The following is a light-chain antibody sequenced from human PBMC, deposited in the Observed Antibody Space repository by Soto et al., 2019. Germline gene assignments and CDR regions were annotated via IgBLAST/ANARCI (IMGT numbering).Light chain of an antibody. J-gene: IGLJ2*01. CDR1: ALPKKY. CDR3: YSTDSSANHSGV. CDR2: EDT. Sequence: SYELTQPPSVSVPPGQTARITCSGDALPKKYAYGYPEKSGQAPVLVIYEDTKRPSGIPERFSGSTSGTMATLTISGAQVEDEADYYYYSTDSSANHSGVFGGGTKVTVL. V-gene: IGLV3-10*01.